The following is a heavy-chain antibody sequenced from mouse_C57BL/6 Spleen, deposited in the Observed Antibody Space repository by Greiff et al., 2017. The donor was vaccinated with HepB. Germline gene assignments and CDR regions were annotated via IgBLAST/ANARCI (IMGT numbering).Heavy chain of an antibody. D-gene: IGHD1-1*01. CDR1: GFTFNTYA. CDR3: VREGTTVVPNYYAMDY. CDR2: IRSKSSNYAT. Sequence: EVQGVESGGGLVQPKGSLKLSCAASGFTFNTYAMHWVRQAPGKGLEWVARIRSKSSNYATYYADSVKDRFTISRDDSQSMLYLQMNNLKTEDTAMYYCVREGTTVVPNYYAMDYWGQGTSVTVSS. V-gene: IGHV10-3*01. J-gene: IGHJ4*01.